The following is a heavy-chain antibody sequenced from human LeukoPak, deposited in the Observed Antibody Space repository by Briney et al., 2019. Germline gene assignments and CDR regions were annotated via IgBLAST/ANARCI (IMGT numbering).Heavy chain of an antibody. J-gene: IGHJ6*02. CDR2: IYSGGST. V-gene: IGHV3-53*01. D-gene: IGHD1-26*01. Sequence: GGSLRLSCAASGFTVSSNHMSWVRQAPGKGLEWVSVIYSGGSTYYADSVKGRFTISRDSSKNMLYLQMNSLRAEDTAVYYCAREGNTGSQEGMDVWGQGTTVTVSS. CDR1: GFTVSSNH. CDR3: AREGNTGSQEGMDV.